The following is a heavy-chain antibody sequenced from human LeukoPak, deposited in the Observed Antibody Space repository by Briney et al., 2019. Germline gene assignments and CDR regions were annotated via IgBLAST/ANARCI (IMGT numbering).Heavy chain of an antibody. Sequence: SETLSLTCTVSGGSISSYYWSWIRQPPGKGLEWIGYIYYSGSTNYNPSLKSRVTISVDTSKNQFSLKLSSVAAADTAVYYCARSRGSGWSEDCFDYWGQGTLVTVSS. D-gene: IGHD6-19*01. CDR1: GGSISSYY. J-gene: IGHJ4*02. CDR3: ARSRGSGWSEDCFDY. V-gene: IGHV4-59*01. CDR2: IYYSGST.